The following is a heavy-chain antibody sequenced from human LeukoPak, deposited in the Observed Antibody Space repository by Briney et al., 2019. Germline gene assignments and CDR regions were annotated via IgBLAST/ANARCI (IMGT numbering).Heavy chain of an antibody. Sequence: GGSLRLSCAASGFTFSSYAMHWVRQAPGKGLEWVAVISYDGSNKYYADSVKGRFTISRDNSKNTLYLQMNSLRAEDTAVYYCATDRATVVTPVVGAFDIWGQGTMVTVSS. CDR2: ISYDGSNK. V-gene: IGHV3-30-3*01. D-gene: IGHD4-23*01. J-gene: IGHJ3*02. CDR3: ATDRATVVTPVVGAFDI. CDR1: GFTFSSYA.